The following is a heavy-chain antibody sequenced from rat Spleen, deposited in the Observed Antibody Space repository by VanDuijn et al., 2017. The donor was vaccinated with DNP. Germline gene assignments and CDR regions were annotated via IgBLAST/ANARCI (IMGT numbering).Heavy chain of an antibody. CDR3: TRSLTTVGDY. J-gene: IGHJ2*01. CDR1: GFSLTSYG. CDR2: VWRGGST. V-gene: IGHV2-15*01. Sequence: QVQLKESGPGLVQPSRTLSLTCTVSGFSLTSYGVSWVRQPPGKGLEWIAAVWRGGSTDYNSALKSRLSISRDTSKSQVFLKMNSLQTEDTAIYFCTRSLTTVGDYWGQGVMVTVSS. D-gene: IGHD1-1*01.